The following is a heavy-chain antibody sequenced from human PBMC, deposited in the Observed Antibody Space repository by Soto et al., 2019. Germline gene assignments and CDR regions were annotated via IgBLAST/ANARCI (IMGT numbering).Heavy chain of an antibody. Sequence: QVQLQESGPGLVKPSETLSLTCTVSGGSISSYYWSWIRQPPGKGLEWIGYIYYSGSTNYNPSLKSRVTISVDTSKNQFSLKLSSVTAADTAVYYCARYQNYYDSSGYLPNYFDYWGQGTLVTVSS. J-gene: IGHJ4*02. CDR3: ARYQNYYDSSGYLPNYFDY. CDR2: IYYSGST. V-gene: IGHV4-59*08. D-gene: IGHD3-22*01. CDR1: GGSISSYY.